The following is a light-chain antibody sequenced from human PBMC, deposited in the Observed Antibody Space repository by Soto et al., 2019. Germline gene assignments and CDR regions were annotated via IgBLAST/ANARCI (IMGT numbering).Light chain of an antibody. Sequence: ALTQPPSASGSLGQSVTISCTGTSRDVGGYNYVSWYQQHPGKAPKLMIYEVSKRPSGVPDRFSGSKSGSTASLTVSGLQAEDEADYYCYSYAGGNNVFGNGTKVTVL. V-gene: IGLV2-8*01. J-gene: IGLJ1*01. CDR2: EVS. CDR3: YSYAGGNNV. CDR1: SRDVGGYNY.